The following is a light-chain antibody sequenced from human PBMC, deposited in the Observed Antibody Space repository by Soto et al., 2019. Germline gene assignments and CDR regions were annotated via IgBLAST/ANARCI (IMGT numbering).Light chain of an antibody. CDR1: QDISNY. Sequence: DIQMTQSPSSLSASVGDRVTITCQASQDISNYLDWYQQKPGKAPKLLIYDASNLEIGVPSRFSGSGSGTDFTFTITSLQPEDIATYYCQKSDNLPRTFGPGTKVHVK. J-gene: IGKJ3*01. V-gene: IGKV1-33*01. CDR3: QKSDNLPRT. CDR2: DAS.